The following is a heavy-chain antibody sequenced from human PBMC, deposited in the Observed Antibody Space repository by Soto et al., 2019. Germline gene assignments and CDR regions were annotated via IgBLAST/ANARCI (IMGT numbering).Heavy chain of an antibody. CDR2: IYPGDSDT. Sequence: GASLKISCKGSGDSLNSYWIGWVRQMPGKGLEWMGIIYPGDSDTRYSPSFQGQVTISADKFISTAYLQWSSLKASDTAMYYCARHVIADIPYYYYGMDVWGQGTTVNVSS. J-gene: IGHJ6*02. V-gene: IGHV5-51*01. CDR3: ARHVIADIPYYYYGMDV. D-gene: IGHD6-13*01. CDR1: GDSLNSYW.